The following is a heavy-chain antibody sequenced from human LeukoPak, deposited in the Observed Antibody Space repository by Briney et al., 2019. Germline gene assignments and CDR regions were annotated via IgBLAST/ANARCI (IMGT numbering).Heavy chain of an antibody. Sequence: TSETLSLTCTVSGGSISSYYWSWIRQPAGKGLEWIGRIYTSGSTNYNPSLKSRVTMSVDTSKNQFSLKLSSVTAADTAVYYCARDRAAAATRFVHFDYWGQGTLVTVSS. CDR3: ARDRAAAATRFVHFDY. J-gene: IGHJ4*02. V-gene: IGHV4-4*07. CDR2: IYTSGST. CDR1: GGSISSYY. D-gene: IGHD6-13*01.